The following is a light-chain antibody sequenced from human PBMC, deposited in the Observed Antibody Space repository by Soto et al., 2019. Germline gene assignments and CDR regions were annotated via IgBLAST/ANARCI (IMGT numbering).Light chain of an antibody. CDR2: GAS. Sequence: EIVMTQSTATLSVSPGERATLSCRASQSVRSNLACYQQKPGQAPRLLIYGASTRATGIPARCSGSGSGTDFTLTISSLQSEAFAVYFCQQYHISPPDTFGQGPKLDIQ. V-gene: IGKV3-15*01. CDR3: QQYHISPPDT. J-gene: IGKJ2*01. CDR1: QSVRSN.